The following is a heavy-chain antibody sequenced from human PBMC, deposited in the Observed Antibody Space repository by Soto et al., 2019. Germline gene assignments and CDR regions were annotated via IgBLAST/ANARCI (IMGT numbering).Heavy chain of an antibody. D-gene: IGHD3-10*01. CDR1: GGSFSGYY. CDR3: ARRGITMVRGVPPEITNKYYFDY. Sequence: SETLSLTCAVYGGSFSGYYWSWIRQPPGKGLEWIGEINRSGSTNYNPSLKSRVTISVDTSKNQFSLKLSSVTAADTAVYYCARRGITMVRGVPPEITNKYYFDYWGQGTLVTVSS. CDR2: INRSGST. V-gene: IGHV4-34*01. J-gene: IGHJ4*02.